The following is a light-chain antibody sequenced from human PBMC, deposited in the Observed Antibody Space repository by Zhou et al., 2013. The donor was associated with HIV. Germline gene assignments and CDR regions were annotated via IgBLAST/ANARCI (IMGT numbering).Light chain of an antibody. Sequence: DIQMTQSPSSLSASVGDRVTITCQASQDISNYLNWYQQKPGKAPKLLIYDASNLETGVPSRFSGSGSGTDFTLTISSLQPEDFATYYCQQYSFIPWTFGPGTKVEIK. CDR1: QDISNY. J-gene: IGKJ1*01. V-gene: IGKV1-33*01. CDR2: DAS. CDR3: QQYSFIPWT.